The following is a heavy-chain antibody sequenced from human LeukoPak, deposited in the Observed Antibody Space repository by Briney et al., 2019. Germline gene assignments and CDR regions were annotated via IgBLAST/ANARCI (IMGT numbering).Heavy chain of an antibody. Sequence: GGSLRLSCAASGFTFSTFGMHWVRQAPGKGLEWVAVIWFDGSNYYYADSVKGRFTISRDNSKNTLYLQMNSLRAEDTAVYYCAGFPTYGYTTTWYFDYWGQGTLVTVSS. CDR1: GFTFSTFG. CDR2: IWFDGSNY. V-gene: IGHV3-33*01. D-gene: IGHD6-13*01. J-gene: IGHJ4*02. CDR3: AGFPTYGYTTTWYFDY.